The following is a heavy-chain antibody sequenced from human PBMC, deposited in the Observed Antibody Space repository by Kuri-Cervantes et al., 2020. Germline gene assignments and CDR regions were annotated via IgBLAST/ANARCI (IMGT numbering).Heavy chain of an antibody. Sequence: SLKISCAASGFTFDDYAMHWVRQAPGKGLEWVSGISWNSGSIGYADSVKGRFTISRDNAKNSLYLRMNSLRAEDTALYYCAKDISERVDTAIAIDYWGQGTLVTVSS. J-gene: IGHJ4*02. V-gene: IGHV3-9*01. D-gene: IGHD5-18*01. CDR1: GFTFDDYA. CDR3: AKDISERVDTAIAIDY. CDR2: ISWNSGSI.